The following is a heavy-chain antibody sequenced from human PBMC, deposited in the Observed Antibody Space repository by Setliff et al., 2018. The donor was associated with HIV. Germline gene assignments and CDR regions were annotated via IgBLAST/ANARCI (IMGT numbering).Heavy chain of an antibody. J-gene: IGHJ4*02. D-gene: IGHD1-1*01. CDR2: LYYSGST. Sequence: PSETLSLTCTVSGGSISSGSYFWTWIRQPPGKGLEWIGYLYYSGSTNYNPSLKSRVTIAVDTSKSQFSLKLSSVTAADPAVYYCARAEGAAYNSLPYFDSWGPGALVTVSS. CDR3: ARAEGAAYNSLPYFDS. V-gene: IGHV4-61*01. CDR1: GGSISSGSYF.